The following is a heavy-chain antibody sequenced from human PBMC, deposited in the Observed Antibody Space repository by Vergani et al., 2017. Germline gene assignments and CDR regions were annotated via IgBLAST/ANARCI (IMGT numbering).Heavy chain of an antibody. V-gene: IGHV3-11*04. CDR1: GFTFSDYY. J-gene: IGHJ4*02. Sequence: QVQLVESGGGLVKPGGSLRLSCAAPGFTFSDYYMSWIRQAPGKGLEWVSYISSSGSTIYYADSVKGRFTISRDNAKNSLYLQMNSLRAEDTAVYYCARVRGSQPYGSGSYYNEYYFDYWGQGTLVTVSS. CDR2: ISSSGSTI. CDR3: ARVRGSQPYGSGSYYNEYYFDY. D-gene: IGHD3-10*01.